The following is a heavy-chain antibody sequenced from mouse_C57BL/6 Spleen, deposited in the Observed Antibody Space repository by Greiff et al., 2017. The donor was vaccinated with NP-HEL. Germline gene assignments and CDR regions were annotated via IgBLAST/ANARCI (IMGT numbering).Heavy chain of an antibody. CDR1: GYTFTSYG. D-gene: IGHD2-4*01. CDR2: IYPRSGNT. Sequence: VQLQQSGAELARPGASVKLSCKASGYTFTSYGISWVKQRTGQGLEWIGEIYPRSGNTYYNEKFKGKATLTADKSSSTAYMELRSLTSEDSAVYFCGRYGIYDYEFAYWGQGTLVTVSA. CDR3: GRYGIYDYEFAY. J-gene: IGHJ3*01. V-gene: IGHV1-81*01.